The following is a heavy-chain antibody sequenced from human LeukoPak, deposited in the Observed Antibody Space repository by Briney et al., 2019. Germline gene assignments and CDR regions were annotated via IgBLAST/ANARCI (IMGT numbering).Heavy chain of an antibody. Sequence: ASVKVTCKASVYTFTNYGISWVRQAPGQGLGWMGWISAYNGNTNYAQKLQGRVTMTTDTSTSTAYMELRSLRSDDTAVYYCARDQVQLERRGLRRYGWFDPWGQGTLVTVSS. CDR3: ARDQVQLERRGLRRYGWFDP. V-gene: IGHV1-18*01. J-gene: IGHJ5*02. CDR1: VYTFTNYG. D-gene: IGHD1-1*01. CDR2: ISAYNGNT.